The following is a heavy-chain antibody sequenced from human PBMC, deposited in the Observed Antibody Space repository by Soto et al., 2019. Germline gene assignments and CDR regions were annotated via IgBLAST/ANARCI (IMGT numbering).Heavy chain of an antibody. CDR2: ISNRGDT. CDR3: AREPRYCRGGSCSITGDAYDI. V-gene: IGHV3-66*01. Sequence: GGSLRLSCTASGFIVSDTYVNWVRQAPGKGLEWVSVISNRGDTHYADSVRGGFSLSRDISDNTLHLQMNNLRVEDTAVYYCAREPRYCRGGSCSITGDAYDIWGQGTMLTVSS. J-gene: IGHJ3*02. CDR1: GFIVSDTY. D-gene: IGHD2-15*01.